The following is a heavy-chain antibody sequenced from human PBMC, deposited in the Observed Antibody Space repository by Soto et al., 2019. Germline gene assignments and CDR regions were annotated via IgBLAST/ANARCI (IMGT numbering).Heavy chain of an antibody. J-gene: IGHJ3*02. Sequence: EVQLVESGGGLVKPGGSLRLSCAASGFTFSTYSMNWVRQAPGKGLEWVSSISSSSSYIYYADSVKGRFTISSDNAKNSLYLQRNSLRAEDRTLYYCARDRGGDLKAFDIGGQGTMVTVSS. CDR3: ARDRGGDLKAFDI. D-gene: IGHD3-10*01. CDR1: GFTFSTYS. CDR2: ISSSSSYI. V-gene: IGHV3-21*01.